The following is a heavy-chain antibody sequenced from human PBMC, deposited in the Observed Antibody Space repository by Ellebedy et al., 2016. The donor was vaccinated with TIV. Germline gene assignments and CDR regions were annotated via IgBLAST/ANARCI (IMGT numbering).Heavy chain of an antibody. D-gene: IGHD4/OR15-4a*01. CDR3: ATRKYSFGAFDS. CDR2: IIPAFQTT. Sequence: AASVKVSCKAPGGTFDSYTIAWLRQAPGQGLEWMGTIIPAFQTTNFAQFFEGRVIITADQSTTTVFMELTSLRSDDTATYFCATRKYSFGAFDSWGQGTLVTVSS. J-gene: IGHJ4*02. CDR1: GGTFDSYT. V-gene: IGHV1-69*08.